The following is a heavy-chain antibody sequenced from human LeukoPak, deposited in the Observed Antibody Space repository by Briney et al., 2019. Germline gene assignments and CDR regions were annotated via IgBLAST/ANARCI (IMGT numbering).Heavy chain of an antibody. CDR3: ARVDIRGYRSFYHYYGMDV. D-gene: IGHD3-22*01. J-gene: IGHJ6*02. Sequence: QPGRSLRLSCAASGFTFDNYWMHWVRPAPGKGLVWVSRINTDGSSSNYADSVKGRFTISRDNAKNTLFLQPKSLRAEDTAVYYCARVDIRGYRSFYHYYGMDVWGQGTTVTVSS. CDR1: GFTFDNYW. CDR2: INTDGSSS. V-gene: IGHV3-74*01.